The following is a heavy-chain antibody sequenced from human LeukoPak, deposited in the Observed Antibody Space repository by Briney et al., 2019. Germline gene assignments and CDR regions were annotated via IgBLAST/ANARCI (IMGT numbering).Heavy chain of an antibody. V-gene: IGHV4-59*08. CDR1: GGSISRYY. CDR2: THYSGNT. J-gene: IGHJ5*02. D-gene: IGHD3-9*01. CDR3: ARHVDTNWFDP. Sequence: SETLSLTCTVSGGSISRYYWSWIRQPPGKGLEWIGYTHYSGNTNYNPSLKSRVTMSVDTSKNQFSLKLSSVTAADTAVYYCARHVDTNWFDPWGQGTLVTVSS.